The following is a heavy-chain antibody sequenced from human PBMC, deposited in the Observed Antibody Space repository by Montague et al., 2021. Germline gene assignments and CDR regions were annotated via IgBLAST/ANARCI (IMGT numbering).Heavy chain of an antibody. CDR3: VRQSVSGKFDY. CDR1: GDSAAINSVT. D-gene: IGHD6-19*01. Sequence: CAISGDSAAINSVTWHWIRQSSSRGLDWLGRTYYRSKWANDYALSVRSRITFNPDTSKNQFSLQLDSVTPEDTAVYYCVRQSVSGKFDYWGQGTRVTVSS. CDR2: TYYRSKWAN. V-gene: IGHV6-1*01. J-gene: IGHJ4*02.